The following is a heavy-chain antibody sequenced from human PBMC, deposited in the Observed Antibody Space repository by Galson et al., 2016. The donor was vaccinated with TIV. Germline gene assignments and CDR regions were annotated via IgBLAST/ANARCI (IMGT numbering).Heavy chain of an antibody. D-gene: IGHD4-17*01. J-gene: IGHJ4*02. CDR3: ARSLTSDYGDPLDY. V-gene: IGHV3-33*01. CDR2: IRYDGINK. CDR1: GFTFSTYG. Sequence: SLRLSCAASGFTFSTYGMHWVRQAPGKGLEWVAVIRYDGINKYYADSVKGRFTISRDNSKNTVFLQMNSLRPEDTALYYCARSLTSDYGDPLDYWGQGTLVTVSS.